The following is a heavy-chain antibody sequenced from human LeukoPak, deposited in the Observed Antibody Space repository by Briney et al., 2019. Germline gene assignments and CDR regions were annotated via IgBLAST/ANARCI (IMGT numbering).Heavy chain of an antibody. V-gene: IGHV1-18*01. J-gene: IGHJ4*02. CDR1: GYTFTSYG. D-gene: IGHD6-13*01. CDR2: ISAYNGNT. CDR3: ARTMPGYSSSWYYFDY. Sequence: ALVKVSCKASGYTFTSYGISWVRQAPGQGLEWMGWISAYNGNTNYAQKLQGRVTMTTDTSTSTAYMELSSLRSEDTAVYYCARTMPGYSSSWYYFDYWGQGTLVTVSS.